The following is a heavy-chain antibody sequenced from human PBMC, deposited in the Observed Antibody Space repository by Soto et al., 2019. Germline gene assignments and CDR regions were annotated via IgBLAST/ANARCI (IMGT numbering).Heavy chain of an antibody. CDR3: ARGDYYGGSGPDY. Sequence: QVQLVESGGGLVKPGGSLRLSCAASGFTFSDYYMSWIRQAPGKGLEWDSYISSSSSYTNYADSVKGRFTIARDNAKNSLYLQMNSLRAEDTAVYYCARGDYYGGSGPDYWGQGTLVTVSS. V-gene: IGHV3-11*06. CDR1: GFTFSDYY. D-gene: IGHD3-10*01. CDR2: ISSSSSYT. J-gene: IGHJ4*02.